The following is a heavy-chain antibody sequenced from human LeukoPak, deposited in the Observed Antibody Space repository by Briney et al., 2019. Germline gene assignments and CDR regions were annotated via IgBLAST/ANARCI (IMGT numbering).Heavy chain of an antibody. V-gene: IGHV3-30*18. CDR1: GFTFSSYG. CDR3: AKDGALRTDYFDY. CDR2: ISYDGSNK. J-gene: IGHJ4*02. D-gene: IGHD1-1*01. Sequence: PGRSLRLSCAASGFTFSSYGMHWVRQAPGKGLEWVAVISYDGSNKYYADSAKGRFTISRDNSKNTLYLQMNSLRAEDTAVYYCAKDGALRTDYFDYWGQGTLVTVSS.